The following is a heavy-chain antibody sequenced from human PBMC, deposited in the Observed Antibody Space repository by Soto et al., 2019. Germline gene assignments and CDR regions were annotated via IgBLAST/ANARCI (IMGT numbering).Heavy chain of an antibody. Sequence: GGSLRLSCAASVFTFMSYTMQWVRQAPGKVLEWVAVISYDGSNKYYADSVKGRFTISRDNSKNTLYLQMNSLRDEDTAVYYCARQGYCSGGSCYISAFDIWGQGTMVTVSS. CDR1: VFTFMSYT. D-gene: IGHD2-15*01. CDR2: ISYDGSNK. V-gene: IGHV3-30-3*01. J-gene: IGHJ3*02. CDR3: ARQGYCSGGSCYISAFDI.